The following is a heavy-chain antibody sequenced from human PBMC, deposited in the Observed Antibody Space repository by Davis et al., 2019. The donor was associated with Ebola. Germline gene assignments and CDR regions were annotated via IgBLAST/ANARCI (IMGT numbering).Heavy chain of an antibody. J-gene: IGHJ4*02. V-gene: IGHV3-21*01. D-gene: IGHD2-2*02. CDR3: ATLVVPAAIPVMTDY. CDR2: ISSSSSYI. Sequence: GESLKISCAASGFTFSSYSMNWVRQAPGKGLEWVSSISSSSSYIYYADSVKGRFTISRDNAKNSLYLQMNSLRAEDTAVYYCATLVVPAAIPVMTDYWGQGTLVTVSS. CDR1: GFTFSSYS.